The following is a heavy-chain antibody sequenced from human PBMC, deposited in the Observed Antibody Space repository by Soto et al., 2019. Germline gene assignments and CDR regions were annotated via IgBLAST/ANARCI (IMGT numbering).Heavy chain of an antibody. CDR2: INPSGGST. CDR1: GYTFTSYY. CDR3: SRPGYGGNTQPFYYYYGMDV. J-gene: IGHJ6*02. D-gene: IGHD2-15*01. V-gene: IGHV1-46*01. Sequence: ASVKVSCKASGYTFTSYYMHWVRQAPGQGLEWMGIINPSGGSTSYAQKFQGRVTMTRDTSTSTGYMELSSLRSEDTAVYYCSRPGYGGNTQPFYYYYGMDVWGQGTTVTVSS.